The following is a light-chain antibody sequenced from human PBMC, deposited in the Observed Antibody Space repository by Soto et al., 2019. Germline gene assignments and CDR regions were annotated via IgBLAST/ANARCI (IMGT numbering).Light chain of an antibody. Sequence: QSVLTQPPSASGAPGQRVTISCSGSSSNIGSNSVNWYQQLPGTAPKLLIYTDNQRPSGFPDRFSGSKSGTSASLAISGLQSEDDADYYCAAWDGSLNGHVVFGGGTKLTVL. CDR2: TDN. CDR1: SSNIGSNS. V-gene: IGLV1-44*01. J-gene: IGLJ2*01. CDR3: AAWDGSLNGHVV.